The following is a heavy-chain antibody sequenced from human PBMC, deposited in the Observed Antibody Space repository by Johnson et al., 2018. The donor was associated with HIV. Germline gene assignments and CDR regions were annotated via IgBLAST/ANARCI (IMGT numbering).Heavy chain of an antibody. J-gene: IGHJ3*02. CDR1: GFTFSDHH. Sequence: VQLVESGGGLVQPGGSLRLSCAASGFTFSDHHMDWVRQAPGKGLEWVGRIRNKANSFTTEYAASVKGRFIISRDNSKNTLYLQMNSLGADDTAVYYCARDWEEHGAFDIWGQGTMVTVSS. CDR3: ARDWEEHGAFDI. CDR2: IRNKANSFTT. D-gene: IGHD1-26*01. V-gene: IGHV3-72*01.